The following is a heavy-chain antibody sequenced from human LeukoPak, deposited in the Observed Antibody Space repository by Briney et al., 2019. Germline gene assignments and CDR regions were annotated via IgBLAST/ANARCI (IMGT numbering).Heavy chain of an antibody. CDR1: GYTFTSYG. J-gene: IGHJ4*02. CDR3: ARAYCSGGSCYADY. CDR2: ISAYNGNT. Sequence: SVKLSCKASGYTFTSYGISWVRRAPGQGLEWMGWISAYNGNTNYAQKLQGRVTMTTDTSTSTAYMELRSLRSDDTAVYYCARAYCSGGSCYADYWGPGTLDPVSS. D-gene: IGHD2-15*01. V-gene: IGHV1-18*01.